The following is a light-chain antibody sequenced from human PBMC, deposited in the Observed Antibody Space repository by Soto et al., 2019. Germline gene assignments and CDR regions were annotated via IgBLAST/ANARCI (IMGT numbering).Light chain of an antibody. CDR2: WAS. CDR1: QSVLYSSNNKNY. J-gene: IGKJ1*01. CDR3: QQYYSTPRT. Sequence: DIVMTQSPDSLAVSLGERATINCKSSQSVLYSSNNKNYLAWYQQKPGQPPKLLIYWASTRESGVPDRFSGSGSGTDFTLTISSLQAEDVAVSYCQQYYSTPRTIGQGTKVEIK. V-gene: IGKV4-1*01.